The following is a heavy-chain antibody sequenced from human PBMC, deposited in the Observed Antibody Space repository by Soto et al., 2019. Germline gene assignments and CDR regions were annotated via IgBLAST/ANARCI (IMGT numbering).Heavy chain of an antibody. J-gene: IGHJ4*02. V-gene: IGHV3-7*01. CDR2: IKQDGSEK. D-gene: IGHD3-16*02. Sequence: GGSLRLSCAASGFTFSSYWMSWVRQAPGKGLEWVANIKQDGSEKYYVDSVKGRFTISRDNAKNSLYLQMNSLRAEDTAVYYCARDTARLRLGELSLYPHWGQGTLVTVSS. CDR3: ARDTARLRLGELSLYPH. CDR1: GFTFSSYW.